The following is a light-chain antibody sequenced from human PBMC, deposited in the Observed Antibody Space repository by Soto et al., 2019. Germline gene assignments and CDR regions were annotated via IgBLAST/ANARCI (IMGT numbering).Light chain of an antibody. CDR2: DAS. V-gene: IGKV1-33*01. CDR1: QDISKY. Sequence: DIQMTQSPSSLSASVGDRVTITCQASQDISKYLNWYQQKPGKAPKLLIYDASNLETGVPSRFSGSGSGTDFTFTISSLQPEDIATYYWQQYDTLPRYTFGQGTKLEIK. J-gene: IGKJ2*01. CDR3: QQYDTLPRYT.